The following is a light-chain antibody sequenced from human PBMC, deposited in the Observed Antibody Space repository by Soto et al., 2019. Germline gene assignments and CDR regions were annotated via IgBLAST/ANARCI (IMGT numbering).Light chain of an antibody. CDR2: GAS. V-gene: IGKV3-20*01. Sequence: EIVLTQSPGTLSLSPGERATLSCRASQSVSSSHLAWYQQKPGQAPRLLIYGASSRATGIPDRFSGSGSGTDFNLTISRLEPEDFAVYYCQQYGGSPLYTFGQGTKLEIK. J-gene: IGKJ2*01. CDR1: QSVSSSH. CDR3: QQYGGSPLYT.